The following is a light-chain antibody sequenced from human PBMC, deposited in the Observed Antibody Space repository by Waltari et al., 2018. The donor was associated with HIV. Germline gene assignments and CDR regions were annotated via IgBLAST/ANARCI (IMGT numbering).Light chain of an antibody. CDR1: DSNIGNNY. Sequence: SVSATPGQKGTISCSGSDSNIGNNYVSWYQQLPGTAPKLLSYDNNKRPSGIPDRFSGTRSGTSATLGVTGLQTGDEADYYCGTWDTSLSAGVFGGGTKLTVL. V-gene: IGLV1-51*01. CDR2: DNN. CDR3: GTWDTSLSAGV. J-gene: IGLJ2*01.